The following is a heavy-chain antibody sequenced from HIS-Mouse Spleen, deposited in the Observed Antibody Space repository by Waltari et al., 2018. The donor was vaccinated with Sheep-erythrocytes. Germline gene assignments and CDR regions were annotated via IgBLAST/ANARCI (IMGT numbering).Heavy chain of an antibody. J-gene: IGHJ3*02. Sequence: QVQLQQWGAGLLKPSETLSLTCAVYGGSFSGYYWSWIRQPPGKGLEWIGEINHSGSTNYNPALKSRLTISVDTSKNQFSLKLSSVTAADTAVYYCALSVDLAGAFDIWGQGTMVTVSS. V-gene: IGHV4-34*01. D-gene: IGHD6-19*01. CDR3: ALSVDLAGAFDI. CDR2: INHSGST. CDR1: GGSFSGYY.